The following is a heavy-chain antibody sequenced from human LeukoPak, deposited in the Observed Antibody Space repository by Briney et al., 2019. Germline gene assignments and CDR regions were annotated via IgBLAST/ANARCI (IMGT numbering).Heavy chain of an antibody. J-gene: IGHJ4*02. D-gene: IGHD3-10*01. V-gene: IGHV3-23*01. CDR1: GFRFSFYA. CDR2: ISAGGHTT. Sequence: GGSLRLSCAATGFRFSFYAVSWVRQAPGKGLEWVSVISAGGHTTDYAASVKGRFTISRDNAKNSVALQMNSLRAEDTAVYYCTRERRGSYYAFESWGQGTLVTVSS. CDR3: TRERRGSYYAFES.